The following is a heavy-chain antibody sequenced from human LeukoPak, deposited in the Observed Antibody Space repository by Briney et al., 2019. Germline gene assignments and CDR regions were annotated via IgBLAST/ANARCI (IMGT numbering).Heavy chain of an antibody. D-gene: IGHD1-7*01. J-gene: IGHJ4*02. V-gene: IGHV1-69*05. CDR3: ARDRLTGNWNYEVGFDY. CDR2: IIPIFGTA. Sequence: SVKVSCKASGGTFSSYAISWVRQAPGQGLEWMGGIIPIFGTANYAQKFQGRVTITTDESTSTAYMELSSLRSEDTAVYYCARDRLTGNWNYEVGFDYWGQGTLVSVSS. CDR1: GGTFSSYA.